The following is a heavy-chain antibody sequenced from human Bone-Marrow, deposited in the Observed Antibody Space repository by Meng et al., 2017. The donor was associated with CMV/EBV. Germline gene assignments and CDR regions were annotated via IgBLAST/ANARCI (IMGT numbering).Heavy chain of an antibody. V-gene: IGHV1-46*01. J-gene: IGHJ3*02. D-gene: IGHD6-19*01. CDR2: INPSGGST. CDR3: ARVYTDPPSSGYNTDAFDI. Sequence: ASVMVSCKASGYTFTGYYMPWVRQAPGQGLEWMGIINPSGGSTTYAQKFQGRVTLTRDTSASTVYMELSSLRSEDTAVYYCARVYTDPPSSGYNTDAFDIWGQGTMVTVSS. CDR1: GYTFTGYY.